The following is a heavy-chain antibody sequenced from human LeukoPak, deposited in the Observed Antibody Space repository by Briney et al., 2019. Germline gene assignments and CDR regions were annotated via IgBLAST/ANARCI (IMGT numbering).Heavy chain of an antibody. D-gene: IGHD3-22*01. CDR3: ARSPSGYRFDY. V-gene: IGHV4-61*01. CDR1: GGSVTSGTYF. CDR2: ISNSGST. Sequence: SETLSLTGTVPGGSVTSGTYFWTWIRQPPGKGLEWIGFISNSGSTNYNPSLKSRVTISPDTSKNRFSLKLNSVTAADSAVYFCARSPSGYRFDYWGQGALVTVSS. J-gene: IGHJ4*02.